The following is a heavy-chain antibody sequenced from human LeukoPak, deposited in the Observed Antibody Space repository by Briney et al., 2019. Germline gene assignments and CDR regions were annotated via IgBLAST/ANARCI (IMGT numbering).Heavy chain of an antibody. CDR2: IYHSGST. D-gene: IGHD2-21*02. V-gene: IGHV4-38-2*01. CDR1: GYSISSGYY. J-gene: IGHJ4*02. Sequence: PSGALSLTCAVSGYSISSGYYWGWIRQPPGKGLEWIGSIYHSGSTYYNPSLKSRVTISVDTSKNQFSLKLSSVTAADTAVYYCARVPIVVVTAISASFDYWGQGTLVTVSS. CDR3: ARVPIVVVTAISASFDY.